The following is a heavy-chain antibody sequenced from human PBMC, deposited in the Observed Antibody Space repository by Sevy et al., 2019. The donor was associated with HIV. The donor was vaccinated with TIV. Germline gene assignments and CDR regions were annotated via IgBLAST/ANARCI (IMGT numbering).Heavy chain of an antibody. Sequence: GGSLRLSCAASGFTVSSNYMSWVRQAPGKGLEWVSAIYRAGSTYYEDTVKGRFTISRDKYKNTLYLQMNSRRAEDTAVYYCATRHAVVLSPFDIWGQGTMVTVSS. CDR2: IYRAGST. V-gene: IGHV3-66*01. J-gene: IGHJ3*02. CDR3: ATRHAVVLSPFDI. CDR1: GFTVSSNY. D-gene: IGHD2-2*01.